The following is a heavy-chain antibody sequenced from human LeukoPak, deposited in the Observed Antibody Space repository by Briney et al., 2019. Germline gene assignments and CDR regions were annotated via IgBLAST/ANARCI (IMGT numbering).Heavy chain of an antibody. J-gene: IGHJ4*02. Sequence: PGGSLRLSCAASGFTFSSYSMNWVRQAPGKGLEWVSSISSSSSYIYYADSVKGRFTISRDNAKNSLYLQMNSLRAEDTAVYYCARDLLLRWKWAAPSHSSSWGYWGQGTLVTVSS. CDR2: ISSSSSYI. D-gene: IGHD6-13*01. CDR1: GFTFSSYS. CDR3: ARDLLLRWKWAAPSHSSSWGY. V-gene: IGHV3-21*01.